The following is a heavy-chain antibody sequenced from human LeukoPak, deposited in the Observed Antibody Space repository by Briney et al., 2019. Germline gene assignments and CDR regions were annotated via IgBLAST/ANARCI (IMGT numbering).Heavy chain of an antibody. J-gene: IGHJ3*01. CDR3: ARGFRAFDF. Sequence: NPGGSLRLSCAASGFTFSSHTMNWVRQAPGKGLEWVSSISSTSTSIHHADSVKGRFTISGDNTKNSLYLQMNSLRAEDTAVYYCARGFRAFDFWAQGTVVTVSS. CDR2: ISSTSTSI. CDR1: GFTFSSHT. V-gene: IGHV3-21*01.